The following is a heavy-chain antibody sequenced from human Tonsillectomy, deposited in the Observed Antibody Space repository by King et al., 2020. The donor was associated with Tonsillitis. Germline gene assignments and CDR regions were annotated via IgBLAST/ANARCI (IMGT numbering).Heavy chain of an antibody. V-gene: IGHV3-21*01. J-gene: IGHJ1*01. CDR1: GFTFSSYS. D-gene: IGHD3-22*01. CDR3: ARPWAADSSGYSAGEIQH. CDR2: ISSSSSYI. Sequence: VQLVESGGGLVKPGGSLRLSCAASGFTFSSYSMNWVRQAPGKGLEWVSSISSSSSYIYYADSVKGRFTISRDNAKNSLYLQMNSLRAEDTAVYYCARPWAADSSGYSAGEIQHWGQGTLVTVSS.